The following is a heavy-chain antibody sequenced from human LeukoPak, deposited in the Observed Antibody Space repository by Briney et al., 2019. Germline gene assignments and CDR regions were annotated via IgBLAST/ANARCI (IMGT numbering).Heavy chain of an antibody. CDR3: TSRVPHDISGLDAFDI. V-gene: IGHV3-73*01. CDR2: IRGKANSYAT. CDR1: GFSFSGSA. J-gene: IGHJ3*02. Sequence: PGGSLRLSCTASGFSFSGSAMYWVRQASGKGLDWVGRIRGKANSYATAYAASVKGRSTISRDDSKNTAYLQMNSLKTEDTAIYYCTSRVPHDISGLDAFDIWGQGTMVTVSS. D-gene: IGHD3-22*01.